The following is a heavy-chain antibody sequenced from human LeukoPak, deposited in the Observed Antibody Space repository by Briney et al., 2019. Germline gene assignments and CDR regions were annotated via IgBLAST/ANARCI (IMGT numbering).Heavy chain of an antibody. V-gene: IGHV4-61*02. CDR2: IYTSGST. CDR1: SVSISTGNYY. D-gene: IGHD6-13*01. Sequence: SEPLSLTCTVSSVSISTGNYYWRWMRQPGGKGLEWIGRIYTSGSTNNTPPLKSRVTMSVDTSKNQFSLKLSSVTAADTAVYYCARHTYSSSWSYYFDYWGQGTLVTVSS. J-gene: IGHJ4*02. CDR3: ARHTYSSSWSYYFDY.